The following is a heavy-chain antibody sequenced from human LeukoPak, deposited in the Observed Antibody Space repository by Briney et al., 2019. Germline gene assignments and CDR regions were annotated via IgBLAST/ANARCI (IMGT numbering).Heavy chain of an antibody. CDR3: ARGGARYLDS. Sequence: GGSLRLSCVASGFSFSSYTMSWVRQAPGKGLEWVAKMKEDGSDIHYVDSVKSRFTICRDNAKNSLCLQMSSLRVEDTAVYYCARGGARYLDSWGQGILVTVSS. J-gene: IGHJ4*02. CDR1: GFSFSSYT. CDR2: MKEDGSDI. D-gene: IGHD3-9*01. V-gene: IGHV3-7*01.